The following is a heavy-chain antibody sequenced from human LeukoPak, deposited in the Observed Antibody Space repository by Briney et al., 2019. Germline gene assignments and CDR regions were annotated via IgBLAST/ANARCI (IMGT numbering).Heavy chain of an antibody. CDR1: GYTFTGYY. CDR3: ASKITGTPNAFDI. J-gene: IGHJ3*02. D-gene: IGHD1-7*01. Sequence: VASVKVSCKASGYTFTGYYMHWVRQAPGQGLEWMGWINPNSGGTNYAQKFQGRVTMTRDTSISTAYMELSRLRSDDTAVYYCASKITGTPNAFDIWGQGTMVTVSS. CDR2: INPNSGGT. V-gene: IGHV1-2*02.